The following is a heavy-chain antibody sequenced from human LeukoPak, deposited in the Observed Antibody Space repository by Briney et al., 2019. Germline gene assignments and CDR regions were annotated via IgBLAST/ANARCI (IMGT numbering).Heavy chain of an antibody. Sequence: GGALRVSCAASGFTFKTYTIHWVRQAPGMGLEWVSSICSSSSEICYVDSVKGRFTISRDNAKNSLYLQMSSLRAEDAAVYYCAREGGYQYYYAMDVWGQGTTVTVSS. J-gene: IGHJ6*02. CDR1: GFTFKTYT. V-gene: IGHV3-21*01. D-gene: IGHD3-16*01. CDR3: AREGGYQYYYAMDV. CDR2: ICSSSSEI.